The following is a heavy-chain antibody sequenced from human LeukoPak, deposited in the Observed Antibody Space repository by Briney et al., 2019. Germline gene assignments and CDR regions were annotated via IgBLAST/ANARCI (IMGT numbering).Heavy chain of an antibody. CDR3: ASGFAWPESWFDP. D-gene: IGHD5-12*01. CDR2: IYTSGST. V-gene: IGHV4-61*05. J-gene: IGHJ5*02. CDR1: GGSISTSNYY. Sequence: SETLSLTCTVSGGSISTSNYYWGWIRQPPGKGLEWIGRIYTSGSTNYNPSLKSRVTMSVDTSKNQFSLKLSSVTAADTAVYYCASGFAWPESWFDPWGQGTLVTVSS.